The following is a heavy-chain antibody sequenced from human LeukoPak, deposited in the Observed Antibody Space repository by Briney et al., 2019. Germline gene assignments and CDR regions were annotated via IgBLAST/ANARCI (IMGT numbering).Heavy chain of an antibody. CDR2: ISGSGGST. CDR1: GFTFSSYA. CDR3: AKRGREYYDSSGYLDY. J-gene: IGHJ4*02. Sequence: GASLRLSCAASGFTFSSYAMGWVRQAPGKGLEWVSAISGSGGSTYYADSVKGRFTISRDNSKNTLYLQMNSLRAEDTAVYYCAKRGREYYDSSGYLDYWGQGTLVTVSS. D-gene: IGHD3-22*01. V-gene: IGHV3-23*01.